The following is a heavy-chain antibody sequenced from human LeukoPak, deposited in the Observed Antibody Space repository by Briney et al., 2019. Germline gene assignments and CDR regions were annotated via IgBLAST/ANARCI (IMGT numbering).Heavy chain of an antibody. Sequence: SETLPLTCAVSGYSISSGYYWGWIRQPPGKGLEWIGSIYHSGSTYYNPSLKSRVTMSVDTSKNQFSLKRSSVTAADTAVYYCARHYSNYVHFDYWGQGTLVTVSS. CDR2: IYHSGST. CDR3: ARHYSNYVHFDY. J-gene: IGHJ4*02. D-gene: IGHD4-11*01. CDR1: GYSISSGYY. V-gene: IGHV4-38-2*01.